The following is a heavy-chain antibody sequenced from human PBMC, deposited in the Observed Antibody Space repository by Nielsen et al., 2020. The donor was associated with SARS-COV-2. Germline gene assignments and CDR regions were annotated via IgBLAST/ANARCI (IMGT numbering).Heavy chain of an antibody. CDR1: GFTFNTYA. CDR3: ARHGYCSNNTCSIDV. CDR2: ISGGGTNS. D-gene: IGHD2-2*03. V-gene: IGHV3-23*01. J-gene: IGHJ6*03. Sequence: GESLKISCAASGFTFNTYAMSWIQQAPGKGLEWISAISGGGTNSFYADSVKGRFTISRDNSNHTLYLQLTNLRAEDTAVYYCARHGYCSNNTCSIDVWGKGTTVTVS.